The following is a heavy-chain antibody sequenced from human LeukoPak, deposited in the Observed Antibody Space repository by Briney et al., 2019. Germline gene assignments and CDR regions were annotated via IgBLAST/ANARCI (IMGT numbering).Heavy chain of an antibody. J-gene: IGHJ5*02. CDR1: GFPFSSHA. V-gene: IGHV3-23*01. CDR2: ISGSGGNT. Sequence: GGSLRLSCAASGFPFSSHAMSWVRQAPGKGLEWVSSISGSGGNTYYADSVKGRFTISRDKSKKTVNLQMNSLRAEDTAVYYCAKETGPGGSNWFDPWGQGTLVTVSS. CDR3: AKETGPGGSNWFDP. D-gene: IGHD3-16*01.